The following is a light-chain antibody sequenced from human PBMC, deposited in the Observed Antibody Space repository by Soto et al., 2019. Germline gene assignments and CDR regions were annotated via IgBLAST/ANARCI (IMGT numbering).Light chain of an antibody. CDR3: QQYNNWPQT. CDR2: DAS. V-gene: IGKV3-15*01. CDR1: QSVSSY. J-gene: IGKJ1*01. Sequence: EIVLTQSPATLSLSPGERATLSCRAGQSVSSYLAWYQQKPGQAPRLLIYDASTRATGIPARFSGSGSGTDFTLTISGLQSEDFAVYYCQQYNNWPQTFGQGTKVDIK.